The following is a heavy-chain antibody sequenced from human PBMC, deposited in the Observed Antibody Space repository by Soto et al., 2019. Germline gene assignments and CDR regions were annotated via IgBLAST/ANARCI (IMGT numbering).Heavy chain of an antibody. CDR3: ARYVDATVDFDY. Sequence: QVQLVQSGAEVKKPGSSVKVSCKASGGTFSSYAISWVRQPPGQGLEWMGGIIPIFGTANYAQKCQGRVTITADEATSTAYMELSSMRAEDTAVYYCARYVDATVDFDYWGQGTLVTVS. CDR1: GGTFSSYA. CDR2: IIPIFGTA. V-gene: IGHV1-69*01. D-gene: IGHD2-15*01. J-gene: IGHJ4*02.